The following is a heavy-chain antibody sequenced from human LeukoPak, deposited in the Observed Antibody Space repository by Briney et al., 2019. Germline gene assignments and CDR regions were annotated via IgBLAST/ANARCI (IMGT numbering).Heavy chain of an antibody. J-gene: IGHJ5*02. V-gene: IGHV3-30*11. CDR1: GVTFSSYA. CDR3: AGALMSPFNP. Sequence: GGSLRLSGAASGVTFSSYAMHWVRQAPGKGLEWVAVISYDGSNKYYADSVKGRFTISRDNSKNTLYLQMNSLRAEDTAVYYCAGALMSPFNPWGQGTLVTVSS. CDR2: ISYDGSNK. D-gene: IGHD2-8*01.